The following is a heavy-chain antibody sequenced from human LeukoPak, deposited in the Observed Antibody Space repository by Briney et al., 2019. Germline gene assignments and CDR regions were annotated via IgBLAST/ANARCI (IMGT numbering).Heavy chain of an antibody. CDR1: GFTFSNYA. CDR2: IVGSGGST. CDR3: ANWGDYDILTGYYDSDY. D-gene: IGHD3-9*01. J-gene: IGHJ4*02. V-gene: IGHV3-23*01. Sequence: GGPLRLPCAASGFTFSNYAMSWVRQAPGKGLEWVSAIVGSGGSTYYADSVKGRFTISRDNPKNTLYLQMNSLRAEDTAVYYCANWGDYDILTGYYDSDYWGQGTLVTVSS.